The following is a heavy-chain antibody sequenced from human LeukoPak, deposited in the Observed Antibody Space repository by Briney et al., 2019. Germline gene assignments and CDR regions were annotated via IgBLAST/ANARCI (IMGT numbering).Heavy chain of an antibody. CDR1: GGTFSSYA. CDR3: ATQETAMVSGFDY. V-gene: IGHV1-69*05. J-gene: IGHJ4*02. D-gene: IGHD5-18*01. Sequence: GASVKVSCKASGGTFSSYAISWVRQAPGQGLEWMGGIIPIFGTANYAQKFQGRVTITKDESTSTAYMELSSLRSEDTAVYYCATQETAMVSGFDYWGQGTLVTVSS. CDR2: IIPIFGTA.